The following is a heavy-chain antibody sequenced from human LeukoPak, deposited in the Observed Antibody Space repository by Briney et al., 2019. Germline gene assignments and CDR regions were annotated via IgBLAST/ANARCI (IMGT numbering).Heavy chain of an antibody. V-gene: IGHV4-59*01. Sequence: SETLSLTCTVSGGSISSYYWSWIRQPPGKGLEWIGDIYYSGSINYNPSLKSRVPISLDKTKKQFSQKMSTVTAADTAVYYCAASAFDYVWGSYRREFDYSGQGTLVTASS. D-gene: IGHD3-16*02. J-gene: IGHJ4*02. CDR3: AASAFDYVWGSYRREFDY. CDR2: IYYSGSI. CDR1: GGSISSYY.